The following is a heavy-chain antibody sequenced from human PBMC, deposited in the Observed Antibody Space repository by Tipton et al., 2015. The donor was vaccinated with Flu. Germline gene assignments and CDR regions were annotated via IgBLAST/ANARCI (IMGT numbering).Heavy chain of an antibody. CDR1: GGSISSGSYY. D-gene: IGHD1-26*01. J-gene: IGHJ3*02. Sequence: TLSLTCTVSGGSISSGSYYWSWIRQPAGKGLEWIGRIYTSGSTNYNPSLKSRVTISVDTSKNEFSLSLSSVTAADTAMYYCARYRGSNARGEGNDAFDIWGQGTMVSVSS. CDR3: ARYRGSNARGEGNDAFDI. V-gene: IGHV4-61*02. CDR2: IYTSGST.